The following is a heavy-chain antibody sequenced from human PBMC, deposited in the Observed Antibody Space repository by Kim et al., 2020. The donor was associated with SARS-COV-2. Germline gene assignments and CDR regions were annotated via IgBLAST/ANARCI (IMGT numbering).Heavy chain of an antibody. Sequence: GGSLRLSCAASGFTFSDYYMSWIRQAPGKGLEWVSYISSSSSYTNYADSVKGRFTISRDNAKNSLYLQMNSLRAEDTAVYYCARSTGREGYFDWLLNGAFDIWGQGTMVTVSS. CDR1: GFTFSDYY. D-gene: IGHD3-9*01. CDR3: ARSTGREGYFDWLLNGAFDI. V-gene: IGHV3-11*03. CDR2: ISSSSSYT. J-gene: IGHJ3*02.